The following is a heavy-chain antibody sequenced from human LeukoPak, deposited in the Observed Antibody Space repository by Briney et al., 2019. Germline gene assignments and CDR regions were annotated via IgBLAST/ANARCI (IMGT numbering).Heavy chain of an antibody. J-gene: IGHJ4*02. CDR1: GFTFSSYG. Sequence: PGGSLRLSCAASGFTFSSYGMHWVRQAPGKGLEWVAVISYDGSNKYYADSVKGRFTISRDNSKNTLYLQMNSLRAEDTAVYYCAKMGDYYDSSGFDYWGQGTLVTVSS. D-gene: IGHD3-22*01. V-gene: IGHV3-30*18. CDR2: ISYDGSNK. CDR3: AKMGDYYDSSGFDY.